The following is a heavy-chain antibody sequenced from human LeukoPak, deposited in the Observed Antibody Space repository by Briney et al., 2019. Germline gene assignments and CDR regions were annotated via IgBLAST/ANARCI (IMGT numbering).Heavy chain of an antibody. CDR3: ARDREHSSSWYYFDY. V-gene: IGHV4-4*07. Sequence: SETLSLTCTVSGGSISSYYWSWIRQPAGKGLEWIGRVHTSGSTNYNPSLKSRVTMSVDTSKNQFSLKLSSVTAADTAVYYCARDREHSSSWYYFDYWGQGTLVTVSS. J-gene: IGHJ4*02. CDR2: VHTSGST. CDR1: GGSISSYY. D-gene: IGHD6-13*01.